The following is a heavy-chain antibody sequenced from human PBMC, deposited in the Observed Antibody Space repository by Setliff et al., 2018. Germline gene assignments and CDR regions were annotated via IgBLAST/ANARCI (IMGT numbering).Heavy chain of an antibody. Sequence: SETLSLTCSVSGESFSNNYWSWIRQTPGKGLEWIGESNHGGSTTYHPSLKSRLTMSVDTSKNQFSLKLAAVTAADTAVYYCARAKEGIAARPPSGNHYYYYYMDVWGKGTTVTAP. CDR2: SNHGGST. J-gene: IGHJ6*03. V-gene: IGHV4-34*01. CDR3: ARAKEGIAARPPSGNHYYYYYMDV. D-gene: IGHD6-25*01. CDR1: GESFSNNY.